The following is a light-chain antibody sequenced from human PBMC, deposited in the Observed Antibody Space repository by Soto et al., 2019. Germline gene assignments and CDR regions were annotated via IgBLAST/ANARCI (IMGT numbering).Light chain of an antibody. V-gene: IGKV3-11*01. CDR3: QQRSSWPIT. CDR1: QSVNIY. Sequence: EIVLTQSPATLSVSPGERATLSCRASQSVNIYLAWYQQKPGQAPRLLIYDASNRATGIPARFSGSGSGTDFTLTISSLEPEDFAVYYCQQRSSWPITFGQGTRLEIK. J-gene: IGKJ5*01. CDR2: DAS.